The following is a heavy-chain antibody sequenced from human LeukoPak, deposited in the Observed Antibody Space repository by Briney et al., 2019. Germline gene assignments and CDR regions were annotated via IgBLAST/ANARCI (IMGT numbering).Heavy chain of an antibody. CDR2: INSDGSST. D-gene: IGHD6-19*01. Sequence: GGSLRLSCAASGFTFSSYEMNWVRQAPGKGLVWVSRINSDGSSTSYADSVKGRFTISRDNAKNTLYLQMNSLRAEDTAVYYCARASSGWYTDSNFDYWGQGTLVTVSS. V-gene: IGHV3-74*01. CDR1: GFTFSSYE. CDR3: ARASSGWYTDSNFDY. J-gene: IGHJ4*02.